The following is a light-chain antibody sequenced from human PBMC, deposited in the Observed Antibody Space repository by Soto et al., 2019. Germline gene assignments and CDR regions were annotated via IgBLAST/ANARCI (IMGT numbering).Light chain of an antibody. CDR2: DAS. Sequence: IVLTQSPATLSLSPGERATLSCRASLSVSSYLAWYQQKPGQAPRLLIYDASNRATGIPARFSGSGSGTAFTLTISSLEPADFAVYYCQQRSNWPWTFGQGTKVELK. J-gene: IGKJ1*01. CDR3: QQRSNWPWT. CDR1: LSVSSY. V-gene: IGKV3-11*01.